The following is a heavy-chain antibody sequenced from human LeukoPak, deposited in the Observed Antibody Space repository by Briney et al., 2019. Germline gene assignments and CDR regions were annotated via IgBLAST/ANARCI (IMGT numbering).Heavy chain of an antibody. V-gene: IGHV3-15*01. CDR2: IKSKGDGETI. Sequence: GGSLRLSCAASGFTFTNACMSWVRQAPGKGLEWVGRIKSKGDGETIDNAAPVKGRFTMSRDDSKATLYLQMNSLKAEDTAVYYCTTDLGLTMIRGVIVYWGQGALVTVSS. J-gene: IGHJ4*02. D-gene: IGHD3-10*01. CDR1: GFTFTNAC. CDR3: TTDLGLTMIRGVIVY.